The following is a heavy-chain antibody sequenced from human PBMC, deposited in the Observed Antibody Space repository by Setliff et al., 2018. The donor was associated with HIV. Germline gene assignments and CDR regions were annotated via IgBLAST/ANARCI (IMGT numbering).Heavy chain of an antibody. J-gene: IGHJ6*03. D-gene: IGHD3-3*01. CDR3: ARGFYDSRSGDNYHMDV. CDR1: GFSFSGYE. V-gene: IGHV3-23*01. CDR2: ISGGGDDA. Sequence: QPGGSLRLSCAASGFSFSGYEMNWVRQAPGKGLEWVSAISGGGDDAYYADSVKGRFTVSRDISKDTLYLQMNSLSAEDTAVYYCARGFYDSRSGDNYHMDVWGKGTTVTVS.